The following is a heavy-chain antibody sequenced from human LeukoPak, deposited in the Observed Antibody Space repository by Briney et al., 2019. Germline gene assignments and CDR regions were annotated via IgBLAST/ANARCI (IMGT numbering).Heavy chain of an antibody. CDR3: AKDKEYCSSTSCYGGTWFDP. Sequence: PGRSLRLSCAASGFTFDDYGMSWVRQAPGKGLEWVSGINWNGCSTGYADSVKGRFTISRDNAKNSLYLQMNSLRAEDTALYYCAKDKEYCSSTSCYGGTWFDPWGQGTLVTVSS. V-gene: IGHV3-20*04. CDR2: INWNGCST. D-gene: IGHD2-2*01. CDR1: GFTFDDYG. J-gene: IGHJ5*02.